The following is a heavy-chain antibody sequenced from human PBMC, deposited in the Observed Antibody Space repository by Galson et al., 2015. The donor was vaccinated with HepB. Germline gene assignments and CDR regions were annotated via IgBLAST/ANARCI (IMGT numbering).Heavy chain of an antibody. Sequence: SLRLSCAASGFTFSNAWMSWVRQAPGKGLEWVGRIKSKTDGGTTDYAAPVKGRFTISRDDSKNTLYLQMNSLNTEDTAVYYCTTVPLLRGSVKGDYWGQGTLVTVSS. CDR1: GFTFSNAW. V-gene: IGHV3-15*01. D-gene: IGHD1-26*01. CDR3: TTVPLLRGSVKGDY. J-gene: IGHJ4*02. CDR2: IKSKTDGGTT.